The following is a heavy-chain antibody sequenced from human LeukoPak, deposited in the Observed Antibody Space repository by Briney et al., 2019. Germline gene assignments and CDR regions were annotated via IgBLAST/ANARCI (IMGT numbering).Heavy chain of an antibody. D-gene: IGHD2-15*01. CDR3: ARGCSGGSCYYMDV. CDR2: IIPIFGTA. CDR1: GGTFSSYA. Sequence: SVKVSCKASGGTFSSYAISWVRQAPGQGLEWMGGIIPIFGTANYAQKFQGRVTITADESTSTAYMELSSLRSEDMAVYYCARGCSGGSCYYMDVWGKGTTVTVSS. J-gene: IGHJ6*03. V-gene: IGHV1-69*13.